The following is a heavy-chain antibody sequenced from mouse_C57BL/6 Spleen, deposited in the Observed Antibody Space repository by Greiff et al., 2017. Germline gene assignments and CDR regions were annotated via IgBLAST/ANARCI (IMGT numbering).Heavy chain of an antibody. Sequence: EVKLMESGGGLVKPGGSLKLSCAASGFTFSDYGMHWVRQAPEKGLEWVAYISSGSSTIYYADTVKGRFTISRDNAKNTLFLQMTSLRSEDTAMYYCARQAYGYGGFAYWGQGTLVTVSA. CDR2: ISSGSSTI. CDR3: ARQAYGYGGFAY. V-gene: IGHV5-17*01. J-gene: IGHJ3*01. CDR1: GFTFSDYG. D-gene: IGHD2-2*01.